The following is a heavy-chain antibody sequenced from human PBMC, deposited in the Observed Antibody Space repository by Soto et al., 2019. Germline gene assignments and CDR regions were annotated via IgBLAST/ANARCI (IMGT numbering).Heavy chain of an antibody. CDR1: GFRFDDYN. D-gene: IGHD3-3*01. Sequence: PGVSLRLSCAASGFRFDDYNIHWVRQAPGKGLEWVSLITWNGGNTYYADSVKGRFTISRDGTTKSVSLQMTSLKTEDTGLYYCARETLSFGSTLDVWGQGTTVTVSS. CDR3: ARETLSFGSTLDV. V-gene: IGHV3-43*01. J-gene: IGHJ6*02. CDR2: ITWNGGNT.